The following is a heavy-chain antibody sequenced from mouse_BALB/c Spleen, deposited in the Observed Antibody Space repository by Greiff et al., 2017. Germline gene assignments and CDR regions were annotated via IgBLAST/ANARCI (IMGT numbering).Heavy chain of an antibody. CDR3: ARKSDYEGYAMDY. CDR2: IWSGGST. V-gene: IGHV2-4-1*01. Sequence: VQLQESGPGLVQPSQSLSITCTVSGFSLTSYGVHWVRQSPGKGLEWLGVIWSGGSTDYNAAFISRLSISKDNSKSQVFFKMNSLQADDTAIYYCARKSDYEGYAMDYWGQGTSVTVSS. J-gene: IGHJ4*01. CDR1: GFSLTSYG. D-gene: IGHD2-4*01.